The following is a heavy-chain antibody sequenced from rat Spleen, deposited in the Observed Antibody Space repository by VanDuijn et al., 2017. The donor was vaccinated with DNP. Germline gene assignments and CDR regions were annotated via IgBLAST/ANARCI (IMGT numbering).Heavy chain of an antibody. J-gene: IGHJ2*01. CDR3: IRWNSGHFDY. CDR1: GFTFSDYN. D-gene: IGHD4-3*01. CDR2: ISYDGTTT. V-gene: IGHV5-7*01. Sequence: EVQLVESGGGLVQPGRSLKLSCTDSGFTFSDYNMAWVRQAPKKGLEWVATISYDGTTTNYRDSVKGRFIISRDNAKSTLYLHMDSLRSEDMATYYCIRWNSGHFDYWGQGVMVTVSS.